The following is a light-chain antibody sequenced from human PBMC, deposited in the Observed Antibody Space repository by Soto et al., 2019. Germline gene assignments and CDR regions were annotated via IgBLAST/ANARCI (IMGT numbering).Light chain of an antibody. CDR2: GIS. J-gene: IGKJ4*01. CDR1: QSISSSY. CDR3: QQYGSSLLT. V-gene: IGKV3-20*01. Sequence: EIVLTQSPGTLSLSPGERATLSCRASQSISSSYLAWYQQKPGQAPRLLIYGISSRATGIPDRFSGSGSGTDFTLTISRLEPEDFAVYYCQQYGSSLLTFGGGTKVDI.